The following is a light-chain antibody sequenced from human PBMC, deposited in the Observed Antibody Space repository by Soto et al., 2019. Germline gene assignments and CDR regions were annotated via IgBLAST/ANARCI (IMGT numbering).Light chain of an antibody. V-gene: IGLV1-51*01. CDR3: GSWDSSLSAYV. J-gene: IGLJ1*01. CDR1: SSNIGGNS. Sequence: QSVLTKPASVSTAPGQKVTISCSGSSSNIGGNSVSWYQQLPGTAPKLLIYDDNKRPSGIPDRFSGSKSGTSATLGITGFHTGDEADYYCGSWDSSLSAYVFGTGTKDTV. CDR2: DDN.